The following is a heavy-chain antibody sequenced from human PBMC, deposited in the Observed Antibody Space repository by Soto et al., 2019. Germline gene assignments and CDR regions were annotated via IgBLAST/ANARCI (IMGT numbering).Heavy chain of an antibody. Sequence: QVQLVQSGAEVKKPGASVKVSCKASGYTFTSYYMHWVRQAPGQGLEWMGIINPSGGGISYAQKFQDRVTMTRDTSTSTVYMELSSLRSEDTAVYYCARTIHGSGWMYFFDYWGQGTLVTVSS. D-gene: IGHD6-19*01. V-gene: IGHV1-46*01. CDR1: GYTFTSYY. CDR3: ARTIHGSGWMYFFDY. CDR2: INPSGGGI. J-gene: IGHJ4*02.